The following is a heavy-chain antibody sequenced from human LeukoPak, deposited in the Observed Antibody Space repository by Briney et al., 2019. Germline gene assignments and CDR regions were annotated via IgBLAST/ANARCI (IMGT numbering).Heavy chain of an antibody. CDR2: IKSKTDGGTT. J-gene: IGHJ4*02. Sequence: GGSLRLSCAASGFTFSNAWMNWGRQAPGKGLEWVVRIKSKTDGGTTDYAAPVKGRFTISRDDSKNTLYLQMSSLKTEDTAVYYCTTRIFHWGQGTLVTVSS. CDR1: GFTFSNAW. D-gene: IGHD2/OR15-2a*01. CDR3: TTRIFH. V-gene: IGHV3-15*01.